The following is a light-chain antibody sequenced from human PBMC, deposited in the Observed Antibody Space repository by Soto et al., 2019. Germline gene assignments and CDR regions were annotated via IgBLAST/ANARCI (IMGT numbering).Light chain of an antibody. V-gene: IGKV1-33*01. CDR3: QQYDNLPIT. J-gene: IGKJ5*01. CDR2: DAS. Sequence: DIPMTQSPSSLSASVGDRVTITCQACQDISNYLNWYQQKPGKAPKLLIYDASNLETGVPSRFSGSGSGTDFTFTISSLQPEDIATYYCQQYDNLPITFGQGTRLEIK. CDR1: QDISNY.